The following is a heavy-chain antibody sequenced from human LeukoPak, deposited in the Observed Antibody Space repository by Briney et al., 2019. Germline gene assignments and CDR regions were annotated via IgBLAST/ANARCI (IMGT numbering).Heavy chain of an antibody. CDR2: IKQDGSEK. J-gene: IGHJ5*02. CDR3: ARDTRLLDFWSGSRWFDP. D-gene: IGHD3-3*01. Sequence: PGGSLRLSCAASGFTFSSYRMSWVRQAPGKGLEWVANIKQDGSEKYYVDSVKGRFTISRDNAKNSLYLQMNSLRAEDTAVYFCARDTRLLDFWSGSRWFDPWGQGTLVTVSS. CDR1: GFTFSSYR. V-gene: IGHV3-7*01.